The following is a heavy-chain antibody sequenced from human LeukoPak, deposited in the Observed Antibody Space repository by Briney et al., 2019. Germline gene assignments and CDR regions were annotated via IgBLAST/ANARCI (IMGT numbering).Heavy chain of an antibody. V-gene: IGHV3-48*03. CDR1: GFTFSSYE. CDR2: ISSSGSTI. D-gene: IGHD3-10*02. Sequence: GGSLRLSCAASGFTFSSYEMNWVRQAPGKELEWVSYISSSGSTIYYADSVKGRFTISRDNAKNSLYLQMNSLRAEDTAVYYCAELGITMIGGVWGKGTTVTISP. CDR3: AELGITMIGGV. J-gene: IGHJ6*04.